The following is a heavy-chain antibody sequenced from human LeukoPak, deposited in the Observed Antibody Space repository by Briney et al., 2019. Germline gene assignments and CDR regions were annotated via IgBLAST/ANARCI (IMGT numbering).Heavy chain of an antibody. CDR2: IYYSGST. CDR1: GGSISSYY. J-gene: IGHJ6*03. D-gene: IGHD6-6*01. V-gene: IGHV4-59*01. CDR3: ARVERGQLGRYYYYHMDV. Sequence: SETLSLTCTVSGGSISSYYWSWIRQPPGKGLEWSGYIYYSGSTDYNPSLKSRVTISVDTSKNQFSLKLSSVTAADTAVYYCARVERGQLGRYYYYHMDVWGKGTTVTVSS.